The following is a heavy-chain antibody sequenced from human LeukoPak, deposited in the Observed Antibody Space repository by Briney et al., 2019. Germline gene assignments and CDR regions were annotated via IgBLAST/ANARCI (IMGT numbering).Heavy chain of an antibody. J-gene: IGHJ4*02. D-gene: IGHD3-3*01. CDR3: ARALEWFPFDY. V-gene: IGHV4-30-4*08. CDR1: GGSISSGDYY. CDR2: IYYSGST. Sequence: SETLSLTCTVSGGSISSGDYYWSWIRQPPGKGLEWIGYIYYSGSTYYNPSLKSRVTISVDTSKNQFSLKLSSVTAADTAVYYCARALEWFPFDYWGQGTLVTVSS.